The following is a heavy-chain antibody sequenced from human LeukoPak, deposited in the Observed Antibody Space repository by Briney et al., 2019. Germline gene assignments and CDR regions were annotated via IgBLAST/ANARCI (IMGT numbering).Heavy chain of an antibody. D-gene: IGHD4/OR15-4a*01. CDR3: ASGAQRDDFDY. J-gene: IGHJ4*02. CDR2: INPKSGGT. Sequence: ASVKVSCKASGYTFTGYYMHWVRQAPGQGLEWMGWINPKSGGTNYAQNFRGRVTMTRDTSISTAYMELSSLRSDDTAVYYCASGAQRDDFDYWGQGTLVTVSS. V-gene: IGHV1-2*02. CDR1: GYTFTGYY.